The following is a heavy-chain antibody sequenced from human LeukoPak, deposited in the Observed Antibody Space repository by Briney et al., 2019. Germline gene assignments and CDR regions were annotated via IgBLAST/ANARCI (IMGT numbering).Heavy chain of an antibody. Sequence: SGKVSCKASGGTFSSYVISWVRQAPGQGLEWMGGIIPIFGTANYATKFQGRVTITADESTSTAYMELSSLRAEDTAVYYCAGSARDYGDYGTVVWGQGTMVTVSS. CDR2: IIPIFGTA. CDR3: AGSARDYGDYGTVV. J-gene: IGHJ3*01. D-gene: IGHD4-17*01. CDR1: GGTFSSYV. V-gene: IGHV1-69*13.